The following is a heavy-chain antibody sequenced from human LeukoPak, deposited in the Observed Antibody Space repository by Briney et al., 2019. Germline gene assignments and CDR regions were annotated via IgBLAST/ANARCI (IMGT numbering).Heavy chain of an antibody. V-gene: IGHV3-66*01. D-gene: IGHD3-22*01. Sequence: GGSLRLSCAASGFTVSSNYMSWVRQAPGKGLEWVSVIYGGGSTYYADSVKGRFTISRDNSKNTLYLQMNSLRAEDTAVYYCARDRPRDSSGYPYGRGAFDIWGQGTMVTVSS. J-gene: IGHJ3*02. CDR2: IYGGGST. CDR1: GFTVSSNY. CDR3: ARDRPRDSSGYPYGRGAFDI.